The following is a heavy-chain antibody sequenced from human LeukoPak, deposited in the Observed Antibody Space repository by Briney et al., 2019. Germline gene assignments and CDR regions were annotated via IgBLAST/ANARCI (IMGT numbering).Heavy chain of an antibody. D-gene: IGHD3-10*01. Sequence: GGSLRLSCAASGFTISIYNMNWVRQAPGKGLEWVSVISGTDGNTYHADSVKGRFTISRDNSKNTLFLQMNSLRAEDTAIYYCAKAGVGVFSWGRGTLVTVSP. CDR3: AKAGVGVFS. V-gene: IGHV3-23*01. CDR2: ISGTDGNT. J-gene: IGHJ5*02. CDR1: GFTISIYN.